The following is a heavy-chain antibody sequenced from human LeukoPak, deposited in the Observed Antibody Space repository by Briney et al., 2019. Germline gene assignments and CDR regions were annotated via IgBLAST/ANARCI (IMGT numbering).Heavy chain of an antibody. D-gene: IGHD4-17*01. CDR1: GASISSYY. V-gene: IGHV4-4*07. CDR2: IYTSGST. J-gene: IGHJ4*02. Sequence: SETLSLTCTVSGASISSYYWSWIRQPAGKGLEWIGRIYTSGSTNYNPSLRSRVAMSVDTSKKQFSLRLTSVTAADTAVYFCARGRATTVTSYIDYWGQGTLVTVSS. CDR3: ARGRATTVTSYIDY.